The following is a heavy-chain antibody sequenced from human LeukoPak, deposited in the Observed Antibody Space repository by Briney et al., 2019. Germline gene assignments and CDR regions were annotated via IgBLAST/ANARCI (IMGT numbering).Heavy chain of an antibody. CDR3: ASPREGFYYYDY. J-gene: IGHJ4*02. CDR1: GGSISSSSYH. V-gene: IGHV4-39*01. CDR2: IYYSGST. Sequence: SETLSLTCTVSGGSISSSSYHWGWIRQPPGKGLEWIGSIYYSGSTYYNPSLKSRVTISVDTSKDQFSLKLTSVTAADTAVYYCASPREGFYYYDYWGQGTLVTVSS. D-gene: IGHD3-10*01.